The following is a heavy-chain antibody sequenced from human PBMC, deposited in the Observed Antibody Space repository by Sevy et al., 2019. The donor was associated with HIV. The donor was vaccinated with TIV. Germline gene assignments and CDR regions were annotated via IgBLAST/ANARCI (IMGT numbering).Heavy chain of an antibody. J-gene: IGHJ5*02. CDR1: GFTFSTYS. CDR2: ISRTSTTT. CDR3: AREAYYYDSREENWFAP. Sequence: GGSLRLSCKASGFTFSTYSMHWVRQAPGKGLEWVSSISRTSTTTYYADSAKGRFTISRDNAKNSLYLQMNSLRDEDTAVYYCAREAYYYDSREENWFAPWGQGTLVTVSS. D-gene: IGHD3-22*01. V-gene: IGHV3-48*02.